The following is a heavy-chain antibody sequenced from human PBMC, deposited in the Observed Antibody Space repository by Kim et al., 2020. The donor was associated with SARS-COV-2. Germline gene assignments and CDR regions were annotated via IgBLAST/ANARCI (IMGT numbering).Heavy chain of an antibody. CDR3: ARVIRDYGGKVIDY. J-gene: IGHJ4*02. CDR1: GYTFTSYD. D-gene: IGHD4-17*01. Sequence: ASVKVSCKASGYTFTSYDINWVRQATGQGLEWMGWMNPNSGNTGYAQKFQGRVTMTRNTSISTAYMEVISLRSEDTAVYYCARVIRDYGGKVIDYWGQGTLVTVSS. V-gene: IGHV1-8*01. CDR2: MNPNSGNT.